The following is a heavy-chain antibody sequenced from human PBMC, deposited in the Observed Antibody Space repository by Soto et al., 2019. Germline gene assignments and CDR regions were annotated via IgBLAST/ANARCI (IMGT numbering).Heavy chain of an antibody. J-gene: IGHJ3*02. CDR1: GFTFRIYS. V-gene: IGHV3-33*01. CDR3: ARDATFGAKGGSFDI. Sequence: VGSLRLSCAASGFTFRIYSMHWVRQSPGKGLEWVAVMWYDGTNKYYGESVKGRFTISRDNSENTLYLQMNSLRVEDTAVYYCARDATFGAKGGSFDIWGHGTLVTVSS. CDR2: MWYDGTNK. D-gene: IGHD3-16*01.